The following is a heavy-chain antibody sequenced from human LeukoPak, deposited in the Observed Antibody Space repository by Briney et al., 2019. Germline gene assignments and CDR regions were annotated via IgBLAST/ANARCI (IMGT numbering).Heavy chain of an antibody. Sequence: PGGSLRLSCSASGFTFSNYAMTWVRLAPGKGLEWVSGITGGGAATYYPDSVRGRFTISRDNSKNTLYLQMNILRVDDTAIYYCAEDLAAYGDRGLWGQGTLVTVSS. CDR3: AEDLAAYGDRGL. D-gene: IGHD4-17*01. CDR2: ITGGGAAT. V-gene: IGHV3-23*01. CDR1: GFTFSNYA. J-gene: IGHJ4*02.